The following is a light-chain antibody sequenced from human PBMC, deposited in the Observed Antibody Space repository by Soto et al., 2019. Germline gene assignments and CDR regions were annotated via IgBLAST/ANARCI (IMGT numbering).Light chain of an antibody. Sequence: TQPAAATGCPGKQTTIPFTGTPSDVGSYNYVSWYQQYPGKAPQLMIYDVSTRPSGVSDRFSGSKSVNTASLTIPGLRDEDEADYYCGSYTTSSNYVFRHGTQVAFL. CDR3: GSYTTSSNYV. CDR2: DVS. V-gene: IGLV2-14*03. J-gene: IGLJ1*01. CDR1: PSDVGSYNY.